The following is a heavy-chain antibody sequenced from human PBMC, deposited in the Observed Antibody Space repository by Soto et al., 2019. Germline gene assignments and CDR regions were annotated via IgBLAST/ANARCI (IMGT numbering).Heavy chain of an antibody. CDR3: AKDFQLLGIDY. V-gene: IGHV3-30*18. J-gene: IGHJ4*02. CDR1: GFTFSSYG. Sequence: PGGSLRLSCAASGFTFSSYGMHWVRQAPGKGLEWVAVISYDGSNKYYADSVKGRFTTSRDNSKNTLYLQMNSLRAEDTAVYYCAKDFQLLGIDYWGQGTLVTVSS. CDR2: ISYDGSNK. D-gene: IGHD2-2*01.